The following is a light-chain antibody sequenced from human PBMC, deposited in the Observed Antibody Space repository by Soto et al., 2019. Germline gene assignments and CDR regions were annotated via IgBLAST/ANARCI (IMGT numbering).Light chain of an antibody. V-gene: IGLV1-44*01. J-gene: IGLJ1*01. Sequence: QSVLTQPPSASRTPGQSVTISCSGSSSNIGINTVNWYQQLPGTAPKLLIHTNNQRPSGVPDRFSGSKSGTSASLAISGLQSEDEADYYCAAWDDSLNGYVFGTGTKVTVL. CDR1: SSNIGINT. CDR2: TNN. CDR3: AAWDDSLNGYV.